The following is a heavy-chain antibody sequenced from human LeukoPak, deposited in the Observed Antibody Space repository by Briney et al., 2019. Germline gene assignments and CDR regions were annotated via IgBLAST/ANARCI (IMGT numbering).Heavy chain of an antibody. CDR2: IYSGGST. CDR3: ARCLWFGELCSYFDY. CDR1: GFTFDDYG. V-gene: IGHV3-53*01. J-gene: IGHJ4*02. D-gene: IGHD3-10*01. Sequence: GGSLRLSCAASGFTFDDYGMSWVRQAPGKGLEWVSVIYSGGSTYYADSVKGRFTISRDNSKNTLYLQMNSLRAEDTAVYYCARCLWFGELCSYFDYWGQGTLVTVSS.